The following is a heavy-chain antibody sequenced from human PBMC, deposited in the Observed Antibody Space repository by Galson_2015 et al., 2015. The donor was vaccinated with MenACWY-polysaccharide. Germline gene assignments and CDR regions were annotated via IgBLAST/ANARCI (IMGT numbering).Heavy chain of an antibody. V-gene: IGHV3-48*02. D-gene: IGHD3-10*01. J-gene: IGHJ5*01. Sequence: SLRLSCAASGFTFRSYSMNWVRQASGKGLEWVSYISSSSSTIYYSDSVKGRFTISRDNAKNSLYLQMNSLRDEDTAVYYCAREAYGAIDSWGQGTLVTVSS. CDR2: ISSSSSTI. CDR1: GFTFRSYS. CDR3: AREAYGAIDS.